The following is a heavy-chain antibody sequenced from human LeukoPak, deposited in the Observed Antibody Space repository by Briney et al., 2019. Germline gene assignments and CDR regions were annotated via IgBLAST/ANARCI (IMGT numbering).Heavy chain of an antibody. CDR1: GYTFSTCY. V-gene: IGHV1-46*01. J-gene: IGHJ4*02. Sequence: ASVKVSCKASGYTFSTCYMHWVRQAPGQGFEWMGIIDPSRGRTRYAQKFQGRVTMTTDMSTSTVYMELSSLRSEDTAVYYCARDRAYCGGDCYLEGPYYFDYWGQGTLVTVSS. CDR3: ARDRAYCGGDCYLEGPYYFDY. CDR2: IDPSRGRT. D-gene: IGHD2-21*02.